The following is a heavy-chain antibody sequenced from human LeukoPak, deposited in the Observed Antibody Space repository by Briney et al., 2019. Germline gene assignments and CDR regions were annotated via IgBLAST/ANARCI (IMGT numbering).Heavy chain of an antibody. CDR2: ISASGEHT. J-gene: IGHJ1*01. CDR1: GFTFGVYA. Sequence: PGASLRLSCAASGFTFGVYALSWVRQAPGEGLQWVSTISASGEHTYYVDSVKGRFVISRDNSKNTLHLEMNSLRAEDTALYYCAKGGDVSGYSAAEHWGQGTQVFVSS. D-gene: IGHD3-22*01. CDR3: AKGGDVSGYSAAEH. V-gene: IGHV3-23*01.